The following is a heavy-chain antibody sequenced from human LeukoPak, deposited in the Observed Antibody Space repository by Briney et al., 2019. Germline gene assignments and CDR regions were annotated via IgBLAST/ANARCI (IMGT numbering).Heavy chain of an antibody. D-gene: IGHD6-19*01. Sequence: ASVKVSCKASGYTFTGYYMHWVRQAPGQGLEWMGRINPNSGGTNYAQKFQGRVTMTRDTSISTAYMELSRLRSDDTAVYYCARESLSARIAVAGGVLLYWGQGTLVTVSS. V-gene: IGHV1-2*06. CDR1: GYTFTGYY. CDR3: ARESLSARIAVAGGVLLY. CDR2: INPNSGGT. J-gene: IGHJ4*02.